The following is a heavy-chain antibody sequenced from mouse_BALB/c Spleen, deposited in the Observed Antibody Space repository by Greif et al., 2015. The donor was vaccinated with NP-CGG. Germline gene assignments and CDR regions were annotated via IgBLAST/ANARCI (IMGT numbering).Heavy chain of an antibody. CDR3: ARERGRGWYFDV. V-gene: IGHV1S130*01. D-gene: IGHD4-1*01. CDR1: GYTFTSSW. Sequence: VQLQQSGSVLVRPGASVKLSCKASGYTFTSSWMHWAKQRPGQGLEWIGEIHPNSGNTNYNEKFKGKATLTVDTSSSTGSVDLSSLTSEDSADYSGARERGRGWYFDVWGAGTTVPVSS. J-gene: IGHJ1*01. CDR2: IHPNSGNT.